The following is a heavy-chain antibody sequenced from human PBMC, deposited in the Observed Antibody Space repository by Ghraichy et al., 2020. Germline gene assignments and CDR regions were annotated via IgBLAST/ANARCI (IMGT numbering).Heavy chain of an antibody. D-gene: IGHD1-1*01. V-gene: IGHV4-39*01. CDR3: ARLGPRTTYYSYAMDV. CDR1: DGSLNSNSYY. J-gene: IGHJ6*02. Sequence: SQTLSLTCTVSDGSLNSNSYYWGWIRQPPGKGLEWIGTIYYSGRTYYNPSLKSRVTISVDTSKNQFSLKLTSVTATDTAVYYCARLGPRTTYYSYAMDVWGQGTTVTVSS. CDR2: IYYSGRT.